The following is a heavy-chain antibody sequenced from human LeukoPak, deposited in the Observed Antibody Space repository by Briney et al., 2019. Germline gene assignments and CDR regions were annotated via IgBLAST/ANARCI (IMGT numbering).Heavy chain of an antibody. D-gene: IGHD2-2*01. V-gene: IGHV4-30-4*01. CDR3: ARAVDCSSTSCYVWFDP. J-gene: IGHJ5*02. CDR1: GGSISSGDYY. Sequence: SQTLSLTCTVSGGSISSGDYYWSRIRQPPGKGLEWIGYIYYSGSTYYNPSLKSRVTISVDTSKNQFSLKLSSVTAADTAVYYCARAVDCSSTSCYVWFDPWGQGTLVTVSS. CDR2: IYYSGST.